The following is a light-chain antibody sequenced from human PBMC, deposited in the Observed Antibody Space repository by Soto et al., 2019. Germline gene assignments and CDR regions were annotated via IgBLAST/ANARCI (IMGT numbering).Light chain of an antibody. CDR1: QSVSSNY. V-gene: IGKV3-20*01. Sequence: EIVLTQSPATLSLSPGERATLSCRASQSVSSNYLAWYQHKPGQAPRLLIYGASSRATGIPDRFSGSGSGTDFTLTISRLEPEDFAVYYCQQYGSSWITFGQGTRLEIK. CDR3: QQYGSSWIT. J-gene: IGKJ5*01. CDR2: GAS.